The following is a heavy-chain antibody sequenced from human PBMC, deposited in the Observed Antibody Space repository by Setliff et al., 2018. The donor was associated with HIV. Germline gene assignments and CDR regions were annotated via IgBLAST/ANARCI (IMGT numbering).Heavy chain of an antibody. CDR2: FVPEHSET. CDR1: GYTLTELS. D-gene: IGHD4-17*01. J-gene: IGHJ6*03. CDR3: ATRGDLLGRRASTVTVYYYYLDV. Sequence: ASVKVSCKVSGYTLTELSIHWVRQAPGKGLEWMGGFVPEHSETIYAQKFQGRVTMTEDTSTDTAFMELSGPTSEDTAVYYCATRGDLLGRRASTVTVYYYYLDVWGNGTTVTVSS. V-gene: IGHV1-24*01.